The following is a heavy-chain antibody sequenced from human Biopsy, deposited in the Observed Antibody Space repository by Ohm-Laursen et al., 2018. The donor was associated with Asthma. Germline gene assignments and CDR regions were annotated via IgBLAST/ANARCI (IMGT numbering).Heavy chain of an antibody. D-gene: IGHD7-27*01. V-gene: IGHV4-39*01. CDR2: ISYTGSA. J-gene: IGHJ4*02. Sequence: GTLSLTCTVSGGSMSSSSYYWGWIRQPPGKGLEWMGSISYTGSAYHNPSLKSRGTISVDTSKNHFSQKLSSVSSADTAVYYCARHWDWGSFFDYWGQGTPVTVSS. CDR3: ARHWDWGSFFDY. CDR1: GGSMSSSSYY.